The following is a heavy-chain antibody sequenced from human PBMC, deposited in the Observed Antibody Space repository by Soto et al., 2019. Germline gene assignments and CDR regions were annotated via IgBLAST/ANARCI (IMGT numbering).Heavy chain of an antibody. V-gene: IGHV3-48*01. CDR1: GFSFSSYT. CDR3: AKDQIVFRMVTALPYFDY. D-gene: IGHD2-21*02. Sequence: GGSLRLSCVASGFSFSSYTMNWVRQAPGKGLEWVSNIGRSSRPIYYADSVKGRFTISRDNSKNTLYLQMNSLRAEDTAVYYCAKDQIVFRMVTALPYFDYWGQGTLVTVSS. CDR2: IGRSSRPI. J-gene: IGHJ4*02.